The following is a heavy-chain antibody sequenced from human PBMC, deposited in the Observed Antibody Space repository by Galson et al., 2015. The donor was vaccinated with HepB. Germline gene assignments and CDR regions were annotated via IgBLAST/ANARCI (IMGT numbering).Heavy chain of an antibody. CDR1: GGTFSSYA. J-gene: IGHJ4*02. V-gene: IGHV1-69*13. CDR2: IIPIFGTA. D-gene: IGHD4-23*01. Sequence: SVKVSCKASGGTFSSYAICWVRQAPGQGLEWMGGIIPIFGTANYAQKFQGRVTITADESTSTAYMELSSLRSEDTAVYYCARRTPHGGSLDYWGQGTLVTVSS. CDR3: ARRTPHGGSLDY.